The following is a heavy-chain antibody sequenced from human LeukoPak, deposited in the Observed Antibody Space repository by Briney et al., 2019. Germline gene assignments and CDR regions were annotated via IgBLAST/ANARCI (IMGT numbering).Heavy chain of an antibody. Sequence: ASVKVSCKASGGTFSSYAISWVRQAPGQGLEWMGWISAYNGNTNYAQKLQGRVTMTTDTSTSTAYMELRSLRSDDTAVYYCARVIHSGSYDAFDIWGQGTMVTVSS. CDR2: ISAYNGNT. D-gene: IGHD1-26*01. CDR1: GGTFSSYA. J-gene: IGHJ3*02. V-gene: IGHV1-18*01. CDR3: ARVIHSGSYDAFDI.